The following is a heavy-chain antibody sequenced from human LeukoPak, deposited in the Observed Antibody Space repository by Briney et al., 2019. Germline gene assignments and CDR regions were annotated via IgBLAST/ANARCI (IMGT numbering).Heavy chain of an antibody. D-gene: IGHD1-14*01. CDR2: ISAYNGNT. CDR3: SRASALRYNGGSGGFNF. Sequence: ASVTVSCKASGYTFTSYGPSWVGQAPGQGLEWVEWISAYNGNTNYAQKLQGRVTMTTDTFKNTAYLELKSLRSRDTAGDFLSRASALRYNGGSGGFNFWGQGTMVTVSS. J-gene: IGHJ3*01. V-gene: IGHV1-18*01. CDR1: GYTFTSYG.